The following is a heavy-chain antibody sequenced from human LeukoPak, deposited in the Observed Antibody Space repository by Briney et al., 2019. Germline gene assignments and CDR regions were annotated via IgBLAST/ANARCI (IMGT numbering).Heavy chain of an antibody. V-gene: IGHV4-39*07. CDR2: IYYSGST. J-gene: IGHJ4*02. D-gene: IGHD2-15*01. CDR3: ARGVQGGSLIDY. CDR1: GGSISSRSYY. Sequence: SETLSLTCTVSGGSISSRSYYWGWIRQPPGKGLEWIGTIYYSGSTYYNSSLKSRVTISVDTSKNQFSPKLNSVTAADTAVYYCARGVQGGSLIDYWGQGTLVTVSS.